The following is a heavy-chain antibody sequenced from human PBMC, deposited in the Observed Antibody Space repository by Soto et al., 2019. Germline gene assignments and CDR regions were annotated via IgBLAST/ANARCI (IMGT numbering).Heavy chain of an antibody. Sequence: AGGSLRLSCAASGFTFSSYSMHWVRQAPGKGLEWVSSISSSSSYIYYADSVKGRFTIARDNAKNSLYLQMNSLRAEDTAVYFCAREGYYDSRGYPYGIDVWGQGTTVTVS. CDR2: ISSSSSYI. D-gene: IGHD3-22*01. CDR3: AREGYYDSRGYPYGIDV. CDR1: GFTFSSYS. V-gene: IGHV3-21*01. J-gene: IGHJ6*02.